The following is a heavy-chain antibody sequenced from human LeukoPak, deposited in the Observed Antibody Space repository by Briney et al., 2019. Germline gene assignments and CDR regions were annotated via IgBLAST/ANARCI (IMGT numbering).Heavy chain of an antibody. V-gene: IGHV3-7*05. Sequence: GGSLRLSCAASGFTFSSHSMNWVRQAPGKGLEWVANIKQDGSEKYYVDSVKGRFTISRDNAKNSLYLQMNSLRAEDTAVYYCARDRRAVTVGHWGQGTLVIVSS. J-gene: IGHJ4*02. CDR1: GFTFSSHS. D-gene: IGHD6-19*01. CDR3: ARDRRAVTVGH. CDR2: IKQDGSEK.